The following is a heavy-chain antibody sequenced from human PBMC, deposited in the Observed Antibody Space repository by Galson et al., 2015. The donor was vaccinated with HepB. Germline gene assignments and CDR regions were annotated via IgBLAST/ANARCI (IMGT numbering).Heavy chain of an antibody. CDR3: ARDKLDGSSWYRGDYYYYYMDV. J-gene: IGHJ6*03. CDR1: GGSISSYY. Sequence: ETLSLTCTVSGGSISSYYWSWIRQPAGKGLEWIGRIYTSGSTNYNPSLKSRVTMSVDTSKNQFSLKLSSVTAADTAVYYCARDKLDGSSWYRGDYYYYYMDVWGKGTTVTVSS. D-gene: IGHD6-13*01. CDR2: IYTSGST. V-gene: IGHV4-4*07.